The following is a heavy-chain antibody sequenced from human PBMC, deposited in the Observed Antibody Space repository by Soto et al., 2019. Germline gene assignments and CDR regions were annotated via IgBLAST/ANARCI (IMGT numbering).Heavy chain of an antibody. J-gene: IGHJ4*02. Sequence: PSETLSLTCTVSGVSISSSSYFWAWLRQPPGKGQEWIGSVYYSGTTYYNPSLKSRVTISVDTSRNQFSLKLSSVTAADTATYFCAHRASLQGNWDGGYFDSWGQGTLVTVSS. CDR3: AHRASLQGNWDGGYFDS. D-gene: IGHD1-1*01. V-gene: IGHV4-39*01. CDR1: GVSISSSSYF. CDR2: VYYSGTT.